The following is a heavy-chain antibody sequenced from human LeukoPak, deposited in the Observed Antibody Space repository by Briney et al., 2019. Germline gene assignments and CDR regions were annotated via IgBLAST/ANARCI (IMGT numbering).Heavy chain of an antibody. D-gene: IGHD6-13*01. CDR1: GFTFRTYW. CDR3: AKDSLYSSSSRFDP. J-gene: IGHJ5*02. Sequence: GGSLRLSCAASGFTFRTYWMSWVRQAPGKGLEWVANIKQDGNEKYYVDSVKGRFTISRDNAKNSLDLQMNSLRAEDTAVYYCAKDSLYSSSSRFDPWGQGTLVTVSS. V-gene: IGHV3-7*03. CDR2: IKQDGNEK.